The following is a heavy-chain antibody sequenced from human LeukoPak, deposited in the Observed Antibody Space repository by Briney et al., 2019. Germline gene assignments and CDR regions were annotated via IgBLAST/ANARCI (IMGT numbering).Heavy chain of an antibody. CDR1: GGSINSSNYH. Sequence: SETPSLTCSVSGGSINSSNYHWGWIRQPPGKGLEWIGTFYYSGSTYYNPSLKSRITISVDTSKNQFSLKLSSVTAADTAVYYCASDRSIRWYYFWGQGTLVTVSS. CDR2: FYYSGST. J-gene: IGHJ4*02. V-gene: IGHV4-39*01. D-gene: IGHD6-13*01. CDR3: ASDRSIRWYYF.